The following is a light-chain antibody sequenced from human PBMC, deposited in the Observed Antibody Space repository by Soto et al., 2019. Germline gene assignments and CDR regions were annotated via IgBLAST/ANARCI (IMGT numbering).Light chain of an antibody. J-gene: IGLJ1*01. CDR3: AAWDDSLNGYV. CDR2: SNN. CDR1: SSNIGSNT. Sequence: QSVLTQPPSTSGTPGQRVTISCSGSSSNIGSNTVNWYQHLPGTAPKLLIYSNNQRPSGVPDRFSGSKSGTSASLAVSGLQSEDEADYYCAAWDDSLNGYVFGTGTKVPS. V-gene: IGLV1-44*01.